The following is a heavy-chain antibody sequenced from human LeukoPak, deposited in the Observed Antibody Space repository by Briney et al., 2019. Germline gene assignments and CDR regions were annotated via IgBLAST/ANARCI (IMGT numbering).Heavy chain of an antibody. CDR3: ARHGVVISPYYGYYYYGMDV. Sequence: SETLSLTCTVSGGSISSYYWSWIRQPPGKGLEWIGYIYYSGSTNYNPSLKSRVTISVDTSKNQFSLKLSSVTAADTAVYYCARHGVVISPYYGYYYYGMDVWGQGTTVTVS. V-gene: IGHV4-59*08. CDR1: GGSISSYY. CDR2: IYYSGST. D-gene: IGHD3-3*01. J-gene: IGHJ6*02.